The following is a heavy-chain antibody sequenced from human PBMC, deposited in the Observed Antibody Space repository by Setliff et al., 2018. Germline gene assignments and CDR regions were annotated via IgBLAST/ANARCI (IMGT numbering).Heavy chain of an antibody. CDR2: INYSGSS. V-gene: IGHV4-39*01. Sequence: SETLSLTCSVLGDSLSSGTQYWAWIRQPPGKGLEWIGNINYSGSSYYNPSLKSRVTMSVDASKNQVSLKVTSVTAEDTAVYYCARGFDVCGGGACYTDGPYYFDYWGLGTLVTVS. D-gene: IGHD2-21*02. CDR3: ARGFDVCGGGACYTDGPYYFDY. J-gene: IGHJ4*02. CDR1: GDSLSSGTQY.